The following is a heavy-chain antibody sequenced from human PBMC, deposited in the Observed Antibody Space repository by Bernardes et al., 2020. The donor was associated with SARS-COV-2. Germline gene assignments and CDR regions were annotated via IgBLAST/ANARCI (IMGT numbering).Heavy chain of an antibody. J-gene: IGHJ6*02. D-gene: IGHD2-15*01. CDR2: IWHDGGNK. CDR1: GFTFSGYG. V-gene: IGHV3-33*01. Sequence: VGSLLLSCAASGFTFSGYGMHWVRRAPGKGLEWVASIWHDGGNKYYADSVKGRFTISRDDSKNTLYLQMNSLRVEDTAIYYCARRPVVAATTIPYGMDVWGQGITVTVSS. CDR3: ARRPVVAATTIPYGMDV.